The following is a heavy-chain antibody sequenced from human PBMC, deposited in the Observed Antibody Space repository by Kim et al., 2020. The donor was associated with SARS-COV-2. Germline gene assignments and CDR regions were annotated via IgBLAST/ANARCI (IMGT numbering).Heavy chain of an antibody. CDR3: AKDRHRAVDARVPLWFDP. D-gene: IGHD6-19*01. CDR2: ISYVGSNK. Sequence: GGSLRLSCAAYGFTFSSYGMHWVRQAPCKGLEWVAVISYVGSNKYYADSVKGRFTISRDNSKKTLYLQMNSLRAEETAVYYCAKDRHRAVDARVPLWFDPWGLGTLGTVSS. V-gene: IGHV3-30*18. CDR1: GFTFSSYG. J-gene: IGHJ5*02.